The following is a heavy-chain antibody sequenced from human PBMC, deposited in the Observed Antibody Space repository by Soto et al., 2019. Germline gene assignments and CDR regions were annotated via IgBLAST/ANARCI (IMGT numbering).Heavy chain of an antibody. CDR2: FNPGTLTT. CDR3: ARGSGNYYYLDF. V-gene: IGHV1-46*01. J-gene: IGHJ4*02. D-gene: IGHD3-10*01. Sequence: GASVKVSCKASGYTFTGYYMHWVRQAPGQGLEWMALFNPGTLTTSYAQGFQGRVTMTRDTSTSTVDMDLSSLTSEDTAVYYCARGSGNYYYLDFWGEGTMV. CDR1: GYTFTGYY.